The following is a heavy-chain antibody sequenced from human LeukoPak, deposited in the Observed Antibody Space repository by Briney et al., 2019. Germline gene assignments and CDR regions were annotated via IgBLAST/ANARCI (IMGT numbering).Heavy chain of an antibody. V-gene: IGHV4-31*03. CDR2: INHSGST. Sequence: PSETLSLTCTVSGGSISSGGYYWSWIRQHPGKGLEWIGEINHSGSTNYNPSLKSRVTISVDTSKNQFSLKLSSVTAADTAVYYCARGGSEWELLRGYYFDYWGQGTLVTVSS. J-gene: IGHJ4*02. D-gene: IGHD1-26*01. CDR1: GGSISSGGYY. CDR3: ARGGSEWELLRGYYFDY.